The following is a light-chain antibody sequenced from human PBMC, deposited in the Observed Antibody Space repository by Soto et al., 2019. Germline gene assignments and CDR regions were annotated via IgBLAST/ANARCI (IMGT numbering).Light chain of an antibody. V-gene: IGLV1-44*01. CDR2: RDN. J-gene: IGLJ2*01. CDR3: STRDDSLNSVL. Sequence: QSVLTQPPSASGTPGQRVIISCSGSTSNIGSNTVNWYQQLPATAPKLLIYRDNQRPSGVPDRFSGSKSGTSAYLAISGLQSEDESDYYCSTRDDSLNSVLFGGGTKLTVL. CDR1: TSNIGSNT.